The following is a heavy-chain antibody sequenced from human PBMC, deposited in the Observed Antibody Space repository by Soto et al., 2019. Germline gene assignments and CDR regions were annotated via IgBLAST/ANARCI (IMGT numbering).Heavy chain of an antibody. CDR2: IIPIFGTA. Sequence: SVKVSCKASGGTFSSYAISWVRQAPGQGLEWMGGIIPIFGTANYAQKFQGRVTITADESTSTAYMELSSLRSEDTAVYYCARDSNNYYYDSSGYYWAPDYWGQGTLVTVSS. D-gene: IGHD3-22*01. J-gene: IGHJ4*02. CDR1: GGTFSSYA. CDR3: ARDSNNYYYDSSGYYWAPDY. V-gene: IGHV1-69*13.